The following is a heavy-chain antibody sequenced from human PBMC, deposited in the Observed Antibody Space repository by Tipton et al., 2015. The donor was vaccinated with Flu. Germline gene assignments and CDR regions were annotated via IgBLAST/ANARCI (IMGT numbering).Heavy chain of an antibody. V-gene: IGHV3-9*01. CDR3: AKGWGQWLGASDDY. D-gene: IGHD6-19*01. J-gene: IGHJ4*02. Sequence: SLRLSCAASGFTFDDYAMHWVRQAPGKGLEWVSGISWNSGSIGYADSVKGRFTISRDNAKNSLYLQMNSLRAEDTALYYCAKGWGQWLGASDDYWGQGTLVTVSS. CDR1: GFTFDDYA. CDR2: ISWNSGSI.